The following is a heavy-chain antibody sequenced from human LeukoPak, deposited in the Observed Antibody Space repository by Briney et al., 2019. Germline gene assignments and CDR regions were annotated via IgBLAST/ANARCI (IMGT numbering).Heavy chain of an antibody. J-gene: IGHJ4*02. CDR3: ARHPPRTTALGAAGTDY. D-gene: IGHD1-1*01. V-gene: IGHV4-59*08. Sequence: PSETLSLTCTVSGGSISSYYWSWIRQPPGKGLEWIGYIYYSGSANYNPSLESRVTISVDTSKNQFSLRLNSVTAADTAVYYCARHPPRTTALGAAGTDYWGQGTLVTVSS. CDR2: IYYSGSA. CDR1: GGSISSYY.